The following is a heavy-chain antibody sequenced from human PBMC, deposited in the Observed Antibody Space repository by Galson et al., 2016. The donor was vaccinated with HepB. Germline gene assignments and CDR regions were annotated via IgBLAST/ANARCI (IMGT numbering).Heavy chain of an antibody. V-gene: IGHV2-70*13. CDR1: GFSLTTRGMC. J-gene: IGHJ6*02. CDR2: IDWDDDK. D-gene: IGHD1-26*01. CDR3: ARIYYIVGPTYYDGIDV. Sequence: PALVKPTQTLTLTCTFSGFSLTTRGMCVTWIRQPPGKALEWLALIDWDDDKHFNTALKTRLTISKDTSKNQVVLTMNNMDPVDTATYYSARIYYIVGPTYYDGIDVWGQGTTVIVSS.